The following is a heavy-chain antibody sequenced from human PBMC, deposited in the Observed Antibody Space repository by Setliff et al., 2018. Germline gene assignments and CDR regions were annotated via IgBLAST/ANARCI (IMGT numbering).Heavy chain of an antibody. CDR3: ARGGYSYGY. CDR2: IKQDGSEK. V-gene: IGHV3-7*04. D-gene: IGHD5-18*01. CDR1: GFTFTSYW. J-gene: IGHJ4*02. Sequence: LRLSCEASGFTFTSYWMSWVRQAPGKGLEWVANIKQDGSEKYYVDSVKGRFAISRDNAKNSLYLQMNSLRAEDTAVYYCARGGYSYGYWGQGTLVTVSS.